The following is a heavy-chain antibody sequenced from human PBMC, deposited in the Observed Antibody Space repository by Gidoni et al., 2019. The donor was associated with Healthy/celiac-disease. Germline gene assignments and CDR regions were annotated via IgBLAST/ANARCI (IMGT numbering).Heavy chain of an antibody. CDR3: ARQRLWFGELPAWYFDY. J-gene: IGHJ4*02. D-gene: IGHD3-10*01. V-gene: IGHV5-51*01. CDR1: GYSFTSYW. Sequence: EVQLVQSGAEVKKPGESLKISCKGSGYSFTSYWIGWVRQMPGKGLEWMGIIYPGDSDTRYSPSFQGQVTISADKSISTAYLQWSSLKASDTAMYYCARQRLWFGELPAWYFDYWGQGTLVTVSS. CDR2: IYPGDSDT.